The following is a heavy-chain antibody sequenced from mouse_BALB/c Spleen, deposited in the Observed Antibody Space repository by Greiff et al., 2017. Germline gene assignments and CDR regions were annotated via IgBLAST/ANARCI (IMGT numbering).Heavy chain of an antibody. Sequence: EVKLVESGGGLVQPGGSMKLSCVASGFTFSNYWMNWVRQSPEKGLEWVAEIRLKSNNYATHYAESVKGRFTISRDDSKSSVYLQMNNLRAEDTGIYYCTRDGYVYYAMDYWGQGTSVTVSS. CDR3: TRDGYVYYAMDY. D-gene: IGHD1-2*01. J-gene: IGHJ4*01. CDR1: GFTFSNYW. V-gene: IGHV6-6*02. CDR2: IRLKSNNYAT.